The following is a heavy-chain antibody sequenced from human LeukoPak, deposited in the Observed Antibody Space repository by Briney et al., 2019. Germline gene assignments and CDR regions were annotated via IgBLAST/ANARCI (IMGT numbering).Heavy chain of an antibody. J-gene: IGHJ6*02. Sequence: GGSLRLSCAASGFTFSNYAMDWVRQAPGKGLEWVSGVSGGGGSTYYADSVKGRFTISRDNAKNSLYLQMSNLRAEDTAVYFCARGGGLDVWGQGATVTVSS. CDR2: VSGGGGST. CDR1: GFTFSNYA. V-gene: IGHV3-23*01. D-gene: IGHD3-16*01. CDR3: ARGGGLDV.